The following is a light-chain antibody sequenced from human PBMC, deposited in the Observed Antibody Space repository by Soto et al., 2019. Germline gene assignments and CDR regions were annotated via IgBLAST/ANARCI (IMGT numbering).Light chain of an antibody. CDR1: SGHSNYA. Sequence: QLVLTQSPSASASQGASVKLTCTLSSGHSNYAIAWHQQQPEKGPRYLMKLNSDGSHSKGDGIPDRFSGSSSGAERYLTISSLQSEDEADYYCQTWGTGIHVVFGGGTKLTVL. CDR2: LNSDGSH. CDR3: QTWGTGIHVV. J-gene: IGLJ2*01. V-gene: IGLV4-69*01.